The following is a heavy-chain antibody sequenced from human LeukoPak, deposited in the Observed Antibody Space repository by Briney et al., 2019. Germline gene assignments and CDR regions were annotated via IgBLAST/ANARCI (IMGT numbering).Heavy chain of an antibody. D-gene: IGHD5-24*01. CDR2: INPNSGGK. J-gene: IGHJ3*02. Sequence: ASVKVSCKASGYTFTDYYIHWVRQAPGQGLDLMGWINPNSGGKKYARRFQGSVTMTRDASISTAYTELSSLRSDDTAVYYCARVVDGYNYGAFDIWGQGTVVTVSS. CDR1: GYTFTDYY. CDR3: ARVVDGYNYGAFDI. V-gene: IGHV1-2*02.